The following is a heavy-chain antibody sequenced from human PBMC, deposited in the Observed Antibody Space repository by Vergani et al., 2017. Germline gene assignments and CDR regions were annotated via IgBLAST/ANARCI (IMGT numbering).Heavy chain of an antibody. J-gene: IGHJ5*02. CDR2: ISSSSSYI. Sequence: EVQLVESGGGLVKPGGSLRLSCAASGFTFSSYSMNWVRQAPGKGLEWVSSISSSSSYIYYADSVKGRFTISRDNAKNSLYLQMNSLRAEDTAVYYCARDNSYGDYFGWFDPWGQGTLVTVSS. V-gene: IGHV3-21*01. CDR3: ARDNSYGDYFGWFDP. D-gene: IGHD4-17*01. CDR1: GFTFSSYS.